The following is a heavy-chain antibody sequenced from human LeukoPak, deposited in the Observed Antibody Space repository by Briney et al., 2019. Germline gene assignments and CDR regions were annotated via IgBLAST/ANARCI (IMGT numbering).Heavy chain of an antibody. CDR3: AKDQKWELPHYFDK. J-gene: IGHJ4*02. V-gene: IGHV3-23*01. CDR1: GITFSTYA. CDR2: ISSSGSST. Sequence: GGSLRLSCVASGITFSTYAMSWVRQAPGKGLEWVSVISSSGSSTYYADSVKGRFTISRDNLKNTLYLQMNSLRAEDTAVYYCAKDQKWELPHYFDKWGQGILVTVSS. D-gene: IGHD1-26*01.